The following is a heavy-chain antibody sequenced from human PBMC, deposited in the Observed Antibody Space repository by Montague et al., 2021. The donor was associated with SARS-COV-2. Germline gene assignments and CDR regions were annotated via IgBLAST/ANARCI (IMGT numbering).Heavy chain of an antibody. D-gene: IGHD1-26*01. V-gene: IGHV4-4*02. CDR2: IYHTGST. CDR3: ARKGSGRSDLAY. J-gene: IGHJ4*02. Sequence: SETLSLTCAVSGHSVGADHWRRWVQHTPELQPARVGEIYHTGSTKYKPSLKSRVSMSVDKSWNQFPLRLTSVTAADTAIYYCARKGSGRSDLAYWGQGTLVTVSS. CDR1: GHSVGADHW.